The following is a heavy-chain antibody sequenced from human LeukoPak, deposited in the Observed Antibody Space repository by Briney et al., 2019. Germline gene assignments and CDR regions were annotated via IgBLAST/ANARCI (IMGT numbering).Heavy chain of an antibody. J-gene: IGHJ4*02. V-gene: IGHV4-34*01. Sequence: ASETLSLTCAVYGGTFSGYYWSWIRQPPGKRLEWVGESNDSGGTNYNPSLKSRVTISVDTSKNQFSLKMNSVTAADTAVYYCARGQWFRAFWSRGTPVTVSS. CDR1: GGTFSGYY. CDR2: SNDSGGT. D-gene: IGHD3-10*01. CDR3: ARGQWFRAF.